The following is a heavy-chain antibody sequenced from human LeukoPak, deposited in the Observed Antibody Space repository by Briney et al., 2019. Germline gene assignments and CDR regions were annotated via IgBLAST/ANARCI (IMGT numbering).Heavy chain of an antibody. D-gene: IGHD3-16*01. CDR3: AKDTGVKWASLYARLIY. CDR2: ISSSGSTI. Sequence: GGSLRLSCAASGFTFSDYYMSWIRQAPGKGLEWVSYISSSGSTIYYADSVKGRFTISRDNSKNTLCLQMNSLRAEDTAVYYCAKDTGVKWASLYARLIYWGQGTLVTVSS. V-gene: IGHV3-11*04. J-gene: IGHJ4*02. CDR1: GFTFSDYY.